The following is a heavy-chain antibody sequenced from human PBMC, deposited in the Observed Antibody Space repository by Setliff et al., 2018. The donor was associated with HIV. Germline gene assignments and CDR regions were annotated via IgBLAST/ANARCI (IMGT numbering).Heavy chain of an antibody. CDR1: GYTFSAYY. J-gene: IGHJ5*02. Sequence: GASVKVSCKTSGYTFSAYYIHWVRQAPGQGLEWMGRINPNSGDTKYAQKFQGRVTLTGDTSISTAYMELSRLSSDDTAVYYCTRDPVVIIPGLSVAGLNWFDPWGQGTLVTVSS. D-gene: IGHD6-19*01. CDR2: INPNSGDT. V-gene: IGHV1-2*06. CDR3: TRDPVVIIPGLSVAGLNWFDP.